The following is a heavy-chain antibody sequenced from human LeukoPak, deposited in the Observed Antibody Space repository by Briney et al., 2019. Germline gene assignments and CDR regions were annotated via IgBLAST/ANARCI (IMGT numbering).Heavy chain of an antibody. D-gene: IGHD6-19*01. J-gene: IGHJ6*02. CDR3: ARDQVAVAANYYYYGMDV. Sequence: GGSLRLSSAASGFTFSSYWMSWVRQAPGKGLEWVANIKQDGSEKYYVDSVKGRFTISRDNAKNSLYLQMSSLRAEDTAVYYCARDQVAVAANYYYYGMDVWGQGTTVTVSS. V-gene: IGHV3-7*01. CDR2: IKQDGSEK. CDR1: GFTFSSYW.